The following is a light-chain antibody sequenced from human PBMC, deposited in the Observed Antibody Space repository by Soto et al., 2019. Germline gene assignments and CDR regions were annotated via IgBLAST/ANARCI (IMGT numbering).Light chain of an antibody. V-gene: IGKV1-5*03. J-gene: IGKJ1*01. CDR1: QSLNLW. Sequence: DIHMTQSPSTLSASVGDRVTITCLASQSLNLWLAWYQQKPGKAPNLLIYKTSSLESGVPSRFSGSGSGTEFTLTISSLQPDDFATYYCQHWTDYSWTFGQGPKVEVK. CDR3: QHWTDYSWT. CDR2: KTS.